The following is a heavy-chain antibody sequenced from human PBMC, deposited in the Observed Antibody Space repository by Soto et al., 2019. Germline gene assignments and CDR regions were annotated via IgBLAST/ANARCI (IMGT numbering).Heavy chain of an antibody. V-gene: IGHV3-7*05. Sequence: PGGSLRLSCAASGFTFSNYWMSWVRQAPGKGLEWVANIKQDGSEKWYVDSVKGRFTISRDNAKNSLYLQMNSLRAEDTAVYYCARDGPDYDFWSGPPVDYYYGMDVWGQGTTVTVSS. D-gene: IGHD3-3*01. CDR1: GFTFSNYW. J-gene: IGHJ6*02. CDR2: IKQDGSEK. CDR3: ARDGPDYDFWSGPPVDYYYGMDV.